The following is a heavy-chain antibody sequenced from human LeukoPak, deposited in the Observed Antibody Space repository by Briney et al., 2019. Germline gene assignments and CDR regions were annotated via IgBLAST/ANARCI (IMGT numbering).Heavy chain of an antibody. Sequence: GGSLRLSCVASGFSAFGLSSYAMNWVRQAPGKGLEWVSYVSSSGITIYYADSVKGRFTVSRDNAKNSLYLQMNSLRAEDTAVYYCARDFGRLGIGGYWGQGTLVTVSS. V-gene: IGHV3-48*03. CDR3: ARDFGRLGIGGY. D-gene: IGHD7-27*01. CDR2: VSSSGITI. CDR1: GFSAFGLSSYA. J-gene: IGHJ4*02.